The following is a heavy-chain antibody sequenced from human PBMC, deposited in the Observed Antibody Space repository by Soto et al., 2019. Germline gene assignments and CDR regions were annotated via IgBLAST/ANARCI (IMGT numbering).Heavy chain of an antibody. V-gene: IGHV4-59*01. D-gene: IGHD3-3*01. CDR2: IYYSGST. CDR3: ARIGVYDFWSGPTLYYGMDV. J-gene: IGHJ6*02. CDR1: GGSISSYY. Sequence: TLSLTCTVSGGSISSYYWSWIRQPPGKGLEWIGYIYYSGSTNYNPSLKSRVTISVDTSKNQFSLKLSSVTAADTAVYYCARIGVYDFWSGPTLYYGMDVWGQGTTVTVSS.